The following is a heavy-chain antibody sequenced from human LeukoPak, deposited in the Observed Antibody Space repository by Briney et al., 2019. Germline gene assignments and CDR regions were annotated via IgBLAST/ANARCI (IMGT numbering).Heavy chain of an antibody. J-gene: IGHJ4*02. CDR3: TRGTSVVPFDY. D-gene: IGHD2-2*01. CDR1: GFTFSTYW. Sequence: GGSLRLSCVASGFTFSTYWMHWVRQAPGKGLVWVSRINTDGTSTTYADSVKGRFTISRDNAKNTLYLQMNSLRAEDTAVYYCTRGTSVVPFDYWGQGTLVTVSS. CDR2: INTDGTST. V-gene: IGHV3-74*01.